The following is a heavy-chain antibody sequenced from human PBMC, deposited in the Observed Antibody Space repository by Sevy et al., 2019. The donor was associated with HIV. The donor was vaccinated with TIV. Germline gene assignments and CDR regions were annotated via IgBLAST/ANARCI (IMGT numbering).Heavy chain of an antibody. CDR3: SRDRGPAAISDAFDI. CDR1: GGNLHNYG. V-gene: IGHV1-69*13. J-gene: IGHJ3*02. CDR2: LIPIFRTS. Sequence: ASVKVSCKASGGNLHNYGINWVRQAPGQGLEWMGGLIPIFRTSTYAQNFRGRITFAADEATSTFYLGMSSLGADDTAVYYCSRDRGPAAISDAFDIWGQGTMVTVSS. D-gene: IGHD2-2*02.